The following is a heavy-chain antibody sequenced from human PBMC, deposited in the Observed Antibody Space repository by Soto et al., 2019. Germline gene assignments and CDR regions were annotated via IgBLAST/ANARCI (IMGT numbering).Heavy chain of an antibody. D-gene: IGHD3-10*01. V-gene: IGHV1-69*01. CDR3: AREVLGGSGSYYRSAQGFLSPTINYGLDV. Sequence: QVQLVQSGAEVKKPGSSVKVSCKASGGTCSSYAISWVRQAPGQGLEGMGGISPIFGTANYAQKFQGRGPMTADESTLTGDMERSSLRSEDTAVYYCAREVLGGSGSYYRSAQGFLSPTINYGLDVRGQGTKVPVSS. CDR1: GGTCSSYA. J-gene: IGHJ6*01. CDR2: ISPIFGTA.